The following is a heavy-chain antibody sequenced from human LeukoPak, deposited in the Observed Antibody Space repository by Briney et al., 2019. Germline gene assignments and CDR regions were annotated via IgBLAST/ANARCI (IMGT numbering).Heavy chain of an antibody. J-gene: IGHJ4*02. CDR3: ATLYGGQRADGY. Sequence: GGSLRLSCAASGFIVNDFYMSWVRQAPGKGLEWVSSIYTGYNTGYADSVKGRFTISRDKSKNTSFLQMNSLRSDDTAVYYCATLYGGQRADGYWGQGTLVTVSS. CDR1: GFIVNDFY. CDR2: IYTGYNT. D-gene: IGHD2-21*01. V-gene: IGHV3-53*01.